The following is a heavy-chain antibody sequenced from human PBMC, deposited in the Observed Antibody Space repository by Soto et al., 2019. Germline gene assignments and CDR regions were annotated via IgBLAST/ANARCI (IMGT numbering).Heavy chain of an antibody. CDR1: GFIYSDHY. J-gene: IGHJ4*02. Sequence: QVPLVESGGGLVKPGGSLRLACAASGFIYSDHYMSWIRQAPGKGREWLSYISGSSTYTDYADAVKGRFTISRDNANNSLYLQMNSLRADDTAVYYCARSMKAGKNFDYWGQGTLVTVSS. CDR3: ARSMKAGKNFDY. CDR2: ISGSSTYT. D-gene: IGHD6-13*01. V-gene: IGHV3-11*05.